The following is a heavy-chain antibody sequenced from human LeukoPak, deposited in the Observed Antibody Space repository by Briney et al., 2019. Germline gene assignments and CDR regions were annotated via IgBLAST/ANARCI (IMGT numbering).Heavy chain of an antibody. J-gene: IGHJ3*02. Sequence: PSETLSLTCAVYGGSFSGYYWSWIRQPPGKGLEWIGEINHSGSTNYNPSLKSRVTISVDKSKNQFSLKLSSVTAADTAVYYCARVGFRGTMVREPGAFDIWGQGTMVTVSS. D-gene: IGHD3-10*01. CDR3: ARVGFRGTMVREPGAFDI. CDR1: GGSFSGYY. V-gene: IGHV4-34*01. CDR2: INHSGST.